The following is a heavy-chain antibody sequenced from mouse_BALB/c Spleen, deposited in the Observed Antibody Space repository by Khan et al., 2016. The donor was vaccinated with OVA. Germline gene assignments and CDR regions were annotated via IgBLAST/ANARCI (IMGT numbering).Heavy chain of an antibody. V-gene: IGHV1S135*01. CDR3: TRLETSDWFAY. CDR2: IDTFDGGT. J-gene: IGHJ3*01. Sequence: QLQQSGPELMKPGASVKISCKASGYSFTSYYIHWVKQSHGQSLEWIGYIDTFDGGTNYNQKFKGKATLTVDKSSSTAYMHLSSLTSEDSAFYYCTRLETSDWFAYWGQGTLVTVSA. CDR1: GYSFTSYY.